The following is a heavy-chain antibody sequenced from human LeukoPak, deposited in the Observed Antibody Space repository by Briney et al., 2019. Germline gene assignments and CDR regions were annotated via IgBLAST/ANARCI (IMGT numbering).Heavy chain of an antibody. D-gene: IGHD1-14*01. CDR3: ARDQGPGITGLAGDADDAFDI. J-gene: IGHJ3*02. CDR1: GYTFTSYY. Sequence: WASVKVSCKASGYTFTSYYMHWVRQAPGQGLEWMGIINPSGGSTSYAQKFQGRVTMTRDMSTSTVYMELSSLRSEDTAVYYCARDQGPGITGLAGDADDAFDIWGQGTMVTVSS. V-gene: IGHV1-46*01. CDR2: INPSGGST.